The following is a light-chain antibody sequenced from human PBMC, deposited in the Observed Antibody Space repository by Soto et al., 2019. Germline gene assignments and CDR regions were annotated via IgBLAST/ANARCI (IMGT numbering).Light chain of an antibody. CDR3: QQLNSYPLT. Sequence: DIQLTQSPSFLSASVGDRVTITCRASQGMSNYLAWYQRKPGKAPKLLIYTASTLQSGVPSRFSGSGSGTEFTLTSSSLQPEDFATYYCQQLNSYPLTFGGGTKVEIK. J-gene: IGKJ4*01. CDR2: TAS. CDR1: QGMSNY. V-gene: IGKV1-9*01.